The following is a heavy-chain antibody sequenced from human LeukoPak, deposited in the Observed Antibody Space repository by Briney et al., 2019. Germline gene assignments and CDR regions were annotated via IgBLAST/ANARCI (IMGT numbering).Heavy chain of an antibody. D-gene: IGHD4-17*01. J-gene: IGHJ4*02. CDR3: ARTYGPFDY. V-gene: IGHV1-18*04. Sequence: ASVKVSCKASGYTFTDYYMHWVRQAPGQGFEWMGWINAYNGNTNYAQKLQGRVTMTTDTSTSTAYMELRSLRSDDTAVYYCARTYGPFDYWGQGTLVTVSS. CDR2: INAYNGNT. CDR1: GYTFTDYY.